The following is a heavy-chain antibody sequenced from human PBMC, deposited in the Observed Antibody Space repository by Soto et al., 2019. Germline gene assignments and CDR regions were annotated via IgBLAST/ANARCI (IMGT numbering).Heavy chain of an antibody. CDR3: ARVRYSGYGSYYYYGMDV. J-gene: IGHJ6*02. CDR1: GYTFTSYG. Sequence: QVQLVQSGAAVKKPGASVKVSCKASGYTFTSYGISWVRQAPGQGLEWRGWISAYNGNTNYAQKLQGRVTMTTDTATSTAYMELRSLRSDDTAVYYCARVRYSGYGSYYYYGMDVWGQGTTVTVSS. V-gene: IGHV1-18*04. D-gene: IGHD5-12*01. CDR2: ISAYNGNT.